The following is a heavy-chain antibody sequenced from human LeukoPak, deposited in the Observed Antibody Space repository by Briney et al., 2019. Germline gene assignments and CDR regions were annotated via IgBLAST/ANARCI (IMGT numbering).Heavy chain of an antibody. CDR2: INHSGST. J-gene: IGHJ4*02. V-gene: IGHV4-34*01. CDR3: ARARAVTATHYFDY. Sequence: SETLSLTCAVYGGSFSGYYWSWIRQPPGKGLEWIGEINHSGSTNYNPSLKSRVTISVDTSKNQFSLKLSSVTAADTAVYYCARARAVTATHYFDYWGQGTLVTVSS. CDR1: GGSFSGYY. D-gene: IGHD2-21*02.